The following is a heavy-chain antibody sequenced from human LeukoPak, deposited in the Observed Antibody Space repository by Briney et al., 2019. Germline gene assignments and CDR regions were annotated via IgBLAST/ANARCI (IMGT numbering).Heavy chain of an antibody. J-gene: IGHJ4*02. CDR3: AKDRSLTLPTFERSSHYYY. V-gene: IGHV3-23*01. Sequence: GGSLRLSCAASGFAFRSFDMSWVRQAPGKGLEWVSSLSGSGDTTYYADSVKGRFTISRDNSNNTLYLQMNSLRAEDTALYYCAKDRSLTLPTFERSSHYYYWGQGTLVTVSS. CDR2: LSGSGDTT. D-gene: IGHD3-22*01. CDR1: GFAFRSFD.